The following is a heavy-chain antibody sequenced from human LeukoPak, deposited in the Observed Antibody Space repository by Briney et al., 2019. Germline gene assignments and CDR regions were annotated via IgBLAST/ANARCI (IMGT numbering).Heavy chain of an antibody. D-gene: IGHD3-10*01. CDR2: INHSGRT. J-gene: IGHJ4*02. CDR1: GGSISTYY. V-gene: IGHV4-34*01. Sequence: SETLSLTCTVSGGSISTYYWSWIRQPPGKGLEWIGEINHSGRTNYNPSPKSRVTISVDTSKNQFSLKLSSVTAADTAVYYCARLIWFGELDDRDYWGQGTLVTVSS. CDR3: ARLIWFGELDDRDY.